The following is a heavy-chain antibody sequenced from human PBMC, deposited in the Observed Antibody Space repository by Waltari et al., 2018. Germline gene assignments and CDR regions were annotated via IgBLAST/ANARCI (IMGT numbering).Heavy chain of an antibody. CDR3: ITDDTGHDWGY. D-gene: IGHD5-12*01. Sequence: EEQLVESGGGLVKPGGSLSLSCAACGFTFTNAWVNWVRQAPGKGLEWVGRIKSKRDGATTDYAAPVKGRFTISRDDSKNTLYLQMNSLKTEDTAVYYCITDDTGHDWGYWGQGTLVTVSS. J-gene: IGHJ4*02. V-gene: IGHV3-15*01. CDR2: IKSKRDGATT. CDR1: GFTFTNAW.